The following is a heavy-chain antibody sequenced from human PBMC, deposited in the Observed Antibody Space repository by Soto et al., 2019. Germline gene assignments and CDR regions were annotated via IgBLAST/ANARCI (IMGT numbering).Heavy chain of an antibody. CDR1: GGSISRGTYY. CDR2: ISYRGST. D-gene: IGHD3-9*01. J-gene: IGHJ4*02. Sequence: QVQLQESGPGLVXPXXXLSLXXXVSGGSISRGTYYWNWIRQHPGKGLEWVGDISYRGSTYYNPSLKSRLTISVDTSRNQFSLKLTSVTAADTAVYYCARDMTGYYRFDYWGQGALVTVSS. V-gene: IGHV4-31*03. CDR3: ARDMTGYYRFDY.